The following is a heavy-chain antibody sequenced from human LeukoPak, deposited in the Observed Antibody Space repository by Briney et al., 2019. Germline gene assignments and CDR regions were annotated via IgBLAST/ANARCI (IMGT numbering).Heavy chain of an antibody. CDR3: ARGAGYSGYVPTDY. Sequence: SQTLSLTCAISGDSVSSNSAAWNWIRQSPSRGLEWLGRTYYRSKWYNDYAVSVKSRITIKPDTSKNQFSLQLNSVTPEDTAVYYCARGAGYSGYVPTDYWGQGTLVTVSS. V-gene: IGHV6-1*01. D-gene: IGHD5-12*01. CDR2: TYYRSKWYN. CDR1: GDSVSSNSAA. J-gene: IGHJ4*02.